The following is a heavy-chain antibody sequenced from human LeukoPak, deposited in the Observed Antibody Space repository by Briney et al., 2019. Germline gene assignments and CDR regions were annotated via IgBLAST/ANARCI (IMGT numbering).Heavy chain of an antibody. CDR2: ITSSGSTI. D-gene: IGHD6-6*01. CDR1: GFTFRSYE. V-gene: IGHV3-48*03. J-gene: IGHJ4*02. CDR3: ARDLEYTTSSGDY. Sequence: GGSLRLSCAASGFTFRSYEMNWVRQAPGKGLEWVSYITSSGSTIFYADSVKSRFTISRDNAKNSLYLQMNSLRAEDTAVYYCARDLEYTTSSGDYWGQGTLVIVSS.